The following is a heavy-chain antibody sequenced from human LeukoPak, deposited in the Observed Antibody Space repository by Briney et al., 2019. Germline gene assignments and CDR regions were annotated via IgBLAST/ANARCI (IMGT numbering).Heavy chain of an antibody. CDR3: VRGARSFDY. J-gene: IGHJ4*02. CDR2: ISYDGSNK. CDR1: GFTFSSYA. V-gene: IGHV3-30-3*01. Sequence: GRSLRLSCAASGFTFSSYAMHWVRQAPGKGLEWVAVISYDGSNKYYADSVKGRFTISRDNSKNTLYLQMNSLRVEDTAVYYCVRGARSFDYWGQGTLVTVSS.